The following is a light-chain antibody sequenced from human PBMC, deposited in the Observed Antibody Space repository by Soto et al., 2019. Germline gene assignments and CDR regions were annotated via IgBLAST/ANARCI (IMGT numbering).Light chain of an antibody. J-gene: IGKJ5*01. CDR3: QKYHGAPA. CDR2: DAS. CDR1: QGISNS. Sequence: DIQMTQSPSSLSASVGDRVTITCRASQGISNSLVWYQHKPGKVLKLLIYDASSLQSGVPSRFSGSGSGTDSTLTISSLQPEDVATDYCQKYHGAPAFGQGTRLEIK. V-gene: IGKV1-27*01.